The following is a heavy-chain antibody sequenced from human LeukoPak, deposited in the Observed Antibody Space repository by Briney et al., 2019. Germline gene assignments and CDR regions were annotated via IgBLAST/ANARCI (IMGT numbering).Heavy chain of an antibody. J-gene: IGHJ4*02. CDR2: IYHSGST. V-gene: IGHV4-38-2*01. CDR3: ARQRIPRSFDY. D-gene: IGHD2/OR15-2a*01. Sequence: SETLSLTCAVSGYSISSGYYWGWIRQPPGQGLEWIGSIYHSGSTYYNPSLKSRVTISVDTSKNQFSLKLSSVTAADTAVYYCARQRIPRSFDYWGQGTLVTVSS. CDR1: GYSISSGYY.